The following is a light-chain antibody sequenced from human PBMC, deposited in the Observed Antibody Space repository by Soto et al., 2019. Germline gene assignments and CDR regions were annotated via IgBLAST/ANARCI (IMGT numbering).Light chain of an antibody. CDR2: DVS. Sequence: QSALTQPASVSGSPGQSITISCTGTSSDVGGYNFVSWYQQHPGTAPKLMIYDVSNRPSGVSNRFSGSKSGNTASLTISGIKPEDEADYYCSSYTSSSTVVFGGGTKLPVL. V-gene: IGLV2-14*01. CDR3: SSYTSSSTVV. CDR1: SSDVGGYNF. J-gene: IGLJ2*01.